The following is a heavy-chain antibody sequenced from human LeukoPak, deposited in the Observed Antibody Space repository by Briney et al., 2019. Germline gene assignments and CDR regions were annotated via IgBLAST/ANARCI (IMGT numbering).Heavy chain of an antibody. V-gene: IGHV3-48*01. CDR3: ARDSSAGSSGF. J-gene: IGHJ4*02. D-gene: IGHD6-25*01. CDR1: GVTFSNFN. Sequence: PGGSLRLSCAASGVTFSNFNMNWVRQAPGKGLEWISYISGTSATIYYADSVKGRFTISRDNAKNSLYLQMNSLRVEDTAVYYCARDSSAGSSGFWGQGTLVTVSS. CDR2: ISGTSATI.